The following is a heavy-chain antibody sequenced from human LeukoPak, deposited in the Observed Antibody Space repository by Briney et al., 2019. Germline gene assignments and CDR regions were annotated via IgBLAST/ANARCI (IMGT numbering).Heavy chain of an antibody. CDR1: GGSMSSGSYY. D-gene: IGHD2-15*01. J-gene: IGHJ3*02. CDR2: IYTSGST. CDR3: ARKSPHCSGGSCNPDADAFDI. Sequence: PSQTLSLTCTVSGGSMSSGSYYWSWIRQPAGKGLEWIGRIYTSGSTNYNPSLKSRVTISVDTSKNQLSLKLSSVTAADTAVYYCARKSPHCSGGSCNPDADAFDIWGQATMVTVSS. V-gene: IGHV4-61*02.